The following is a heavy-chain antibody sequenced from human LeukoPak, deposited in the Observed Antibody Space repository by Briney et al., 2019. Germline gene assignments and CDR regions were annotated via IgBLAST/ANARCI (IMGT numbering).Heavy chain of an antibody. J-gene: IGHJ6*03. CDR2: IYPGDSDT. Sequence: GESLKISCKGSGYSFTSYWIGWVRQMPGKGLEWMGIIYPGDSDTRYSPSFQGQVTISADKSISTAYLQWSSLKASDTAMYYCARHSGGQWLDPRYYYYMDVWGKGTTVTVSS. CDR3: ARHSGGQWLDPRYYYYMDV. V-gene: IGHV5-51*01. D-gene: IGHD6-19*01. CDR1: GYSFTSYW.